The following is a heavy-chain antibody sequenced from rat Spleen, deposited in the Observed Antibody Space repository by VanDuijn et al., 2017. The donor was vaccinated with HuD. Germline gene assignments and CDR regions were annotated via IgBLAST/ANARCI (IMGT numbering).Heavy chain of an antibody. D-gene: IGHD1-6*01. Sequence: EVQLVESGGGLVQPGRSLKLSCAASGFTFSNYGMAWVRQAPTKGLERVASITNSGGSTYYRDAVKGRFTISSDNAKSTLYLQMDSLRSEDTATYYCTTDLRIKVDYWGQGVMVTVSS. CDR3: TTDLRIKVDY. J-gene: IGHJ2*01. CDR2: ITNSGGST. CDR1: GFTFSNYG. V-gene: IGHV5-27*01.